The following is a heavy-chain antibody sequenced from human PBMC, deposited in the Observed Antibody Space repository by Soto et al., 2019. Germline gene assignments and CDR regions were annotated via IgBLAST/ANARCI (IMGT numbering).Heavy chain of an antibody. D-gene: IGHD6-19*01. V-gene: IGHV4-4*07. CDR1: GGSISSFY. J-gene: IGHJ5*02. CDR2: VYDSGIS. CDR3: ARGVAETAFYLEANGFDL. Sequence: SETLSLTCNVSGGSISSFYWTWIRQPAGGRLEWIGRVYDSGISNYNPSLKTRITMSLHRSRSQFSLSLYSVTAADTAVYYCARGVAETAFYLEANGFDLWGQGILVTVSS.